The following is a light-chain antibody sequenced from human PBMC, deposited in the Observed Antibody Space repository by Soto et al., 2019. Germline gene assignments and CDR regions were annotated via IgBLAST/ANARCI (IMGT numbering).Light chain of an antibody. J-gene: IGKJ5*01. Sequence: EIVMTQSPATLSVSPGETATLSCRASQSVSNNVAWYQQKPGQAPRLLILGASTRATGIPARFSGSGSGTEFTLSIISLQSEDFAVYYCKQYKEWPPFTFGQGTRLEIK. CDR3: KQYKEWPPFT. CDR1: QSVSNN. V-gene: IGKV3-15*01. CDR2: GAS.